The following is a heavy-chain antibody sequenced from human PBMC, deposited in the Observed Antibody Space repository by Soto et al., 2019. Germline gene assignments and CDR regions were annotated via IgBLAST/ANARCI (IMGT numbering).Heavy chain of an antibody. CDR2: ISAGGGNI. CDR3: AKHSAYQLLSWFDP. V-gene: IGHV3-23*01. J-gene: IGHJ5*02. CDR1: GFSFSTYA. Sequence: EVQLLESGGGLVQPGGSLRLSCAASGFSFSTYAMSWVRQAPGKGLEWVSGISAGGGNIYYADSVRGRFTISRDNSKNTLDLQMSSLRAEDTALYYCAKHSAYQLLSWFDPWGQGTLVTVSS. D-gene: IGHD2-2*01.